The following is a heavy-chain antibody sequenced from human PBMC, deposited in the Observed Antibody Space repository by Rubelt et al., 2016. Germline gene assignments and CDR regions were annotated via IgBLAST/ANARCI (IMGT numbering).Heavy chain of an antibody. V-gene: IGHV4-34*01. CDR1: GGSFSGYY. Sequence: QVQLQQWGAGLLKPSETLSLTCAVYGGSFSGYYWSWIRQPPGKGLEWIGEINHSGSPNYNPSPKSRVTTSVDTPKNQFSLKLSSVTAADTAVYYCARGYCTNGVCYGGDYWGQGTLVTVSS. CDR3: ARGYCTNGVCYGGDY. D-gene: IGHD2-8*01. J-gene: IGHJ4*02. CDR2: INHSGSP.